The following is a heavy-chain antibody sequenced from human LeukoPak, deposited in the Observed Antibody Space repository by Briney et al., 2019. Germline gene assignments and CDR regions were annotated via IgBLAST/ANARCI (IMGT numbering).Heavy chain of an antibody. Sequence: GGSLRLSSAASGFTFSTYAMHWVRQAPGKGLEWVAVISYDGSNKYYADSVKGRFTISRDISKNTLYLQMNSLRAEDTAMYYCSRDMSPAMDVWGKGTTVTVSS. CDR2: ISYDGSNK. V-gene: IGHV3-30*04. D-gene: IGHD3-10*02. CDR3: SRDMSPAMDV. CDR1: GFTFSTYA. J-gene: IGHJ6*04.